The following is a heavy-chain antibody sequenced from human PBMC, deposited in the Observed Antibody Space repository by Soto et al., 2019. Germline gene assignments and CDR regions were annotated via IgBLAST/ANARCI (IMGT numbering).Heavy chain of an antibody. V-gene: IGHV4-30-4*01. Sequence: PSETLSLTCTVSGDSLSSGDYYWSWIRQPPGKGLEWIGYITYSGFTYNNPSLKSRLSISVDTSKNQFSLRLSSVTAADTAVFYCARGTRIVSAGYYFDFWGPGTLVTVSS. CDR1: GDSLSSGDYY. CDR3: ARGTRIVSAGYYFDF. J-gene: IGHJ4*02. D-gene: IGHD6-25*01. CDR2: ITYSGFT.